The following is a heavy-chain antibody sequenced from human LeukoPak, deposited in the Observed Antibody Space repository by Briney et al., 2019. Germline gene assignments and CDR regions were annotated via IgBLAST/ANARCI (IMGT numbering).Heavy chain of an antibody. V-gene: IGHV3-23*01. Sequence: GGSLRLSCVVSGITVSNYGMNWVRQAPGKGLEWVSGIRESGGGTHYADSVKGRFTISRDSSKNTLYLQMNSLRAEDTAVYYCAKTLGHCSSSSCYVYFDYWGQGALVTVSS. J-gene: IGHJ4*02. CDR1: GITVSNYG. D-gene: IGHD2-2*01. CDR3: AKTLGHCSSSSCYVYFDY. CDR2: IRESGGGT.